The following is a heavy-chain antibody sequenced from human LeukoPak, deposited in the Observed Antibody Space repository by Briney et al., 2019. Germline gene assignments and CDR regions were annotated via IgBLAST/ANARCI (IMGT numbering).Heavy chain of an antibody. Sequence: SVKVSCKASGYTFTSYDINWVRQATGQGLEWMGWMNPNSGNTGYAQRFQGRVTITRNTSISTAYMELSSLRSEDTAVYYCARGLAYSSGWDRASWGNWGQGTLVTVSS. J-gene: IGHJ4*02. D-gene: IGHD6-19*01. CDR3: ARGLAYSSGWDRASWGN. V-gene: IGHV1-8*03. CDR2: MNPNSGNT. CDR1: GYTFTSYD.